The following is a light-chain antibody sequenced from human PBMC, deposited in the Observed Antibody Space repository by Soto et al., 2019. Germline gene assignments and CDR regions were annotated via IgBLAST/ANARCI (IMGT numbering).Light chain of an antibody. CDR3: CSYTSSTIYV. J-gene: IGLJ1*01. CDR1: SSDVGGYNY. CDR2: DVT. Sequence: QSALTQPASVSGSPGQSIAISCTGPSSDVGGYNYVSWYQQHPGKAPKLMIYDVTSRPSGVSDRFSGSKSGTTASLTISGLQAEDEADYYCCSYTSSTIYVFGTGTQLTVL. V-gene: IGLV2-14*03.